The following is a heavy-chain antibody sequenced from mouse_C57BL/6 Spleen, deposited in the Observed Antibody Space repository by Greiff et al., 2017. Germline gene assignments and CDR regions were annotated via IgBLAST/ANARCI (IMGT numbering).Heavy chain of an antibody. J-gene: IGHJ3*01. Sequence: EVQGVESGGGLVKPGGSLKLSCAASGFTFSSYAMSWVRQTPEKRLEWVATISDGGSYTYYPDNVKGRFTISRDNAKNNLYLQMSHLKSEDTAMYYCARGGYYGTPFAYWGQGTLVTVSA. CDR2: ISDGGSYT. V-gene: IGHV5-4*01. D-gene: IGHD2-1*01. CDR1: GFTFSSYA. CDR3: ARGGYYGTPFAY.